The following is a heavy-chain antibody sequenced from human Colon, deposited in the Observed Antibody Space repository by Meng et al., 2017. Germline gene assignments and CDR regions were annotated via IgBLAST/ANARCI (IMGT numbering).Heavy chain of an antibody. CDR3: ARSVRLGVAGKSGAY. CDR2: INHTGNT. J-gene: IGHJ4*02. D-gene: IGHD6-19*01. V-gene: IGHV4-34*01. CDR1: GGSFSGYS. Sequence: HGQLTQWGSGLLKPSETLSLTCAVYGGSFSGYSWSWIRQPPGKGLEWIGEINHTGNTSYNPSLKSRLTISVDTSKNQFSLNLSSVTAADTALYYCARSVRLGVAGKSGAYWGQGTLVTVSS.